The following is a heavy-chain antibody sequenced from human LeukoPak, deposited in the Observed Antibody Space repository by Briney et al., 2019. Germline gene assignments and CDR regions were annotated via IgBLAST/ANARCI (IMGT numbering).Heavy chain of an antibody. D-gene: IGHD6-19*01. V-gene: IGHV3-23*01. CDR3: ATVAGTYSYYFDY. CDR1: GFTFSNAW. J-gene: IGHJ4*02. Sequence: GGSLRLSCAASGFTFSNAWMTWVRQAPGEGLEWVSAIGGGGSTYYADSVKGRFTISRDNSKNTLYLQMNSLRTEDTAVYFCATVAGTYSYYFDYWGQGTLVTVSS. CDR2: IGGGGST.